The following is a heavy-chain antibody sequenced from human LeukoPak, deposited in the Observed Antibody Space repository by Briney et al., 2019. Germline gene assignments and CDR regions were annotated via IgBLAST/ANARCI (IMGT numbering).Heavy chain of an antibody. CDR3: AKGGTQVVATATDYDY. CDR1: GFTFSNYD. V-gene: IGHV3-23*01. D-gene: IGHD2-2*01. CDR2: ISDSGGRT. J-gene: IGHJ4*02. Sequence: GGSLGLSCAASGFTFSNYDMNWVRQPPGKGLEWVSIISDSGGRTYYADSVKGRFTISRDNSKNTLYLQMNSLRVEDTAVYYCAKGGTQVVATATDYDYWGQGTRVTVSS.